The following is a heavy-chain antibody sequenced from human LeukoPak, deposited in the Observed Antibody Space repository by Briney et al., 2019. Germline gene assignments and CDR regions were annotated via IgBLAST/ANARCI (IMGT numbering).Heavy chain of an antibody. CDR1: GGSINNYF. Sequence: SETLSLTCSVSGGSINNYFWSWIRQPPGKGLEWIGYIYYSGSTSYNPSLKSRVTILVDTSKNQFSLKVSSVTAADTAVYYCARGQYSGSCFDNWGQGSLVTVSS. J-gene: IGHJ4*02. V-gene: IGHV4-59*01. D-gene: IGHD1-26*01. CDR3: ARGQYSGSCFDN. CDR2: IYYSGST.